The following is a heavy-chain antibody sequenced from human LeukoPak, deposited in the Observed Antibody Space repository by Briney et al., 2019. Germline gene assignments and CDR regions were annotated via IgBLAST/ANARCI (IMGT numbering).Heavy chain of an antibody. J-gene: IGHJ4*02. CDR3: ASERGTIAAAGRN. D-gene: IGHD6-13*01. CDR2: IIPIFGTA. CDR1: GGTFSSYT. Sequence: SVKVSCKASGGTFSSYTISWVRQAPGQGLEWMGRIIPIFGTANYAQKFQGRVTITTDESTSTAYMELSSLRSEDAAVYYCASERGTIAAAGRNWGQGTLVTVSS. V-gene: IGHV1-69*05.